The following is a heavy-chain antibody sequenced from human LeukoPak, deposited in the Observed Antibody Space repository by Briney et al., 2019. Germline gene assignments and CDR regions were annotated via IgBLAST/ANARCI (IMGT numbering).Heavy chain of an antibody. Sequence: SETLSLTCTVSGGSISSYYWSWIRQPPGKGLEWIGYIYYSGSTNYNPSLKSRVTISVDTSKNQFSLKLSSVTAADTAVYYCARLGFGVGADYWGQGTLVTVSS. CDR3: ARLGFGVGADY. CDR2: IYYSGST. V-gene: IGHV4-59*12. J-gene: IGHJ4*02. D-gene: IGHD3-10*01. CDR1: GGSISSYY.